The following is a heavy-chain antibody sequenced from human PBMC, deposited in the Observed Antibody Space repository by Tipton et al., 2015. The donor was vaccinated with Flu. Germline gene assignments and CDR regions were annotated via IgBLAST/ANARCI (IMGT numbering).Heavy chain of an antibody. J-gene: IGHJ4*02. D-gene: IGHD2-2*01. Sequence: AVWGFTFSSYALSWVRQVPGKGLELVSAIGGSGDSTYYADSVKGRFTISRDNSKNTLFLQMNSLRAEDAAVYYCGTVVVPAALLGDYRGQGTLVTVSS. CDR1: GFTFSSYA. V-gene: IGHV3-23*01. CDR3: GTVVVPAALLGDY. CDR2: IGGSGDST.